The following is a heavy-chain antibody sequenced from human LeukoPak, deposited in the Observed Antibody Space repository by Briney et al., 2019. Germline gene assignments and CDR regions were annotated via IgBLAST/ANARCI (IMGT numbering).Heavy chain of an antibody. J-gene: IGHJ3*02. CDR1: GGSFSGYH. V-gene: IGHV4-34*01. CDR3: AGGPNYDFWSDAFNI. CDR2: INHSGST. Sequence: SETLSLTCAVYGGSFSGYHWSWIRQPPGKGLEWIGEINHSGSTNYNPSLKSRVTISVDTSKNQFSLKLSSVTAADTAVYYCAGGPNYDFWSDAFNIWGQGTMVTVSS. D-gene: IGHD3-3*01.